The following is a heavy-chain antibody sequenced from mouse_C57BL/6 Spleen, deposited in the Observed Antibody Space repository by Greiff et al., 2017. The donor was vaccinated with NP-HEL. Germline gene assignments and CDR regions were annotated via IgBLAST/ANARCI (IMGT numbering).Heavy chain of an antibody. V-gene: IGHV5-17*01. CDR2: ISSGSSTI. CDR1: GFTFSDYG. CDR3: ARYYGGDYWYFDV. Sequence: EVHLVESGGGLVKPGGSLKLSCAASGFTFSDYGMHWVRQAPEKGLEWVAYISSGSSTIYYADTVKGRFTISRDNAKNTLFLQITSLRSEDTAMYYCARYYGGDYWYFDVWGTGTTVTVSS. D-gene: IGHD1-1*01. J-gene: IGHJ1*03.